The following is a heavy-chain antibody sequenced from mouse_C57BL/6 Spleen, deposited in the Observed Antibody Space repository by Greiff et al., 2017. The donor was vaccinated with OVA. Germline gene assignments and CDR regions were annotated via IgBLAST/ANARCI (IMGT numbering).Heavy chain of an antibody. D-gene: IGHD1-3*01. J-gene: IGHJ2*01. V-gene: IGHV1-55*01. CDR2: IYPGSGST. CDR3: ARELYYFDY. Sequence: QVQLKESGAELVKPGASVKMSCKASGYTFTSYWITWVKQRPGQGLEWIGDIYPGSGSTNYNEKFKSKATLTVDTSSSTAYMQLSSLTSEDSAVYDCARELYYFDYWGQGTTLTVSS. CDR1: GYTFTSYW.